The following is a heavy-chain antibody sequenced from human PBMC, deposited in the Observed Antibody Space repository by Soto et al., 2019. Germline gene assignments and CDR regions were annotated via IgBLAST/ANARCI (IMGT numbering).Heavy chain of an antibody. Sequence: GESLKISCKGSGYNFAGYWIAWVRQMPGKGLELMGIIYPSDSDTRYRPSFQGQVTIPADKSISSAYLPWSSLRPSDTAMYYCARGGVSSRTCDYWGQGTPVTVSS. CDR1: GYNFAGYW. J-gene: IGHJ4*02. V-gene: IGHV5-51*01. D-gene: IGHD3-3*01. CDR2: IYPSDSDT. CDR3: ARGGVSSRTCDY.